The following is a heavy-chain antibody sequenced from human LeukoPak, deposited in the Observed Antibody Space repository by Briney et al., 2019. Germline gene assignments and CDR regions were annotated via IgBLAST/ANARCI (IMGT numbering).Heavy chain of an antibody. CDR2: INWNGGST. CDR1: GFTFDDYG. CDR3: AKDIGGYSYGYGFDY. V-gene: IGHV3-20*04. J-gene: IGHJ4*02. Sequence: GGSLRLSCAASGFTFDDYGMSWVRQAPGKGLEWVSGINWNGGSTGYADSVKGRFTISRDNAKNSLYLQMNSLRAEDMALYYCAKDIGGYSYGYGFDYWGQGTLVTVSS. D-gene: IGHD5-18*01.